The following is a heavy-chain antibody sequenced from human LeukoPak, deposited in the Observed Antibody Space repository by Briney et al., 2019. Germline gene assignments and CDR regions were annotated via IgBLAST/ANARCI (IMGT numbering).Heavy chain of an antibody. CDR3: ARSIGYAAYSPLDY. J-gene: IGHJ4*02. CDR2: INPNSGGT. V-gene: IGHV1-2*02. CDR1: GYILTGYY. Sequence: ASVKVSCKASGYILTGYYIHWVRQAPGQGLEWMGWINPNSGGTNYAQKFQGRVTMTRDTSINTAYMELSRLRSDDTAVYYCARSIGYAAYSPLDYWGQGILVTVSS. D-gene: IGHD2-8*01.